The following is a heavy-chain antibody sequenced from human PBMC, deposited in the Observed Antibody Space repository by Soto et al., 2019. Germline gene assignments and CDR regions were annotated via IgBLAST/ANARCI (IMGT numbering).Heavy chain of an antibody. D-gene: IGHD2-2*01. CDR1: GFTFSSYG. CDR2: IWYDGSNK. V-gene: IGHV3-33*01. CDR3: AREREDIVVVPAAKTGNGMDV. Sequence: PGGSLRLSCAASGFTFSSYGMHWVRQAPGKGLEWVAVIWYDGSNKYYADSVKGRFTISRDNSKNTLYLQMNSLRAEDTAVYYCAREREDIVVVPAAKTGNGMDVWVQGTTVTVS. J-gene: IGHJ6*02.